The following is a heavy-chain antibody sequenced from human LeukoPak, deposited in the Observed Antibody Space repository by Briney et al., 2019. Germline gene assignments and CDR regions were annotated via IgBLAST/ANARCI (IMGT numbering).Heavy chain of an antibody. D-gene: IGHD5-18*01. Sequence: SETLSLTCAVYGGSFSGYYWSWIRQPPGKGLEWIGEINHSGSTNYNPSLKSRVTISVDTSKNQFSLKLNSVTPEDTAVYYCAREGRGYSYGYGAARYYYYYGMDVWGQGTTVTVSS. V-gene: IGHV4-34*01. CDR3: AREGRGYSYGYGAARYYYYYGMDV. CDR1: GGSFSGYY. CDR2: INHSGST. J-gene: IGHJ6*02.